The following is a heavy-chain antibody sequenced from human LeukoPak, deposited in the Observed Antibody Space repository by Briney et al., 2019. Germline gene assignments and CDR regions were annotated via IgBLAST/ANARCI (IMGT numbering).Heavy chain of an antibody. CDR3: ARARDIVVVVAATIFDY. CDR1: GYTFTIYY. Sequence: ASVKVSCTASGYTFTIYYMHWVRQAPGQGLEWMGIINPSGGSTSYAQKFQGRVTMTRDTSTSTVYMELSSLRSEDTAVYYCARARDIVVVVAATIFDYWGQGTLVTVSS. J-gene: IGHJ4*02. CDR2: INPSGGST. V-gene: IGHV1-46*01. D-gene: IGHD2-15*01.